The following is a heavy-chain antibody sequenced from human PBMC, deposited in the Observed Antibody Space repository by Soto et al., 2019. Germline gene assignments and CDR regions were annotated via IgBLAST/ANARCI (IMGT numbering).Heavy chain of an antibody. Sequence: SETLSLTCAVYGGSFSGYYWSWIRQPPGKGLEWIGEINHSGSTNYNPSLKSRVTISVDTSKNQFSLKLSSVTAADTAVYYCARGKMATILDYWGQGTLVTVSS. D-gene: IGHD5-12*01. CDR2: INHSGST. J-gene: IGHJ4*02. CDR3: ARGKMATILDY. V-gene: IGHV4-34*01. CDR1: GGSFSGYY.